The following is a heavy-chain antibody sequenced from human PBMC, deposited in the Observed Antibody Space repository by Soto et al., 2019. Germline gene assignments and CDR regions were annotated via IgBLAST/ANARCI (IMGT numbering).Heavy chain of an antibody. V-gene: IGHV3-48*02. Sequence: EVQLVESGGGLVQPGGSLRVSCVASGFTFSSYALNWARQAPGKGLEWVSYISVGGGSIFYADSVKGRFTISRGDATNSLYLQMNSLRDEDTAVYYCVRDHRWAVDFWGQGTMVTVSS. D-gene: IGHD2-15*01. CDR2: ISVGGGSI. CDR1: GFTFSSYA. J-gene: IGHJ3*01. CDR3: VRDHRWAVDF.